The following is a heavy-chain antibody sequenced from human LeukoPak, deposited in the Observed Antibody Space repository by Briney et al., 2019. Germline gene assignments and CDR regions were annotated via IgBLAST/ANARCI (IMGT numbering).Heavy chain of an antibody. CDR2: IKQDGSEK. Sequence: GGSLRLSCAASGFTFSSYWMSWVRQAPGKGLEWVANIKQDGSEKYYVDSVKGRFTISRDNAKNSLYLQMNSLRAEDTAVYYCARSSYYDFWSGYFSLGGPQYYYYYMDVWGKGTTVTVSS. V-gene: IGHV3-7*01. CDR1: GFTFSSYW. D-gene: IGHD3-3*01. J-gene: IGHJ6*03. CDR3: ARSSYYDFWSGYFSLGGPQYYYYYMDV.